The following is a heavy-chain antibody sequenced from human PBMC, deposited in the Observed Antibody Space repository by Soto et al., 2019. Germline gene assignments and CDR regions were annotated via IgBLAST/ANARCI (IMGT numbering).Heavy chain of an antibody. CDR1: GYTFTSYD. CDR3: ARPARRYCSSTSCYALDY. J-gene: IGHJ4*02. D-gene: IGHD2-2*01. Sequence: QVQLVQSGAEVKKPGASVKVSCKASGYTFTSYDINWVRQATGQGLEWMGWMNPNSGNTGYAQKFLGRVTMTRNTSISTAYMELSSLRSEDTAVYYCARPARRYCSSTSCYALDYWGQGTLVTVSS. CDR2: MNPNSGNT. V-gene: IGHV1-8*01.